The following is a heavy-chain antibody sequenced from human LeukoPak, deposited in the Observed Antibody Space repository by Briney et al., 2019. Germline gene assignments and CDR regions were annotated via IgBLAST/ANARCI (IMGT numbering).Heavy chain of an antibody. Sequence: SETLSLTCTVSGGSISSYYWSWIRQPPGEGLEWIGYIYYTGSTSNNPSLKSRVTISVDTSKNQFSLKLRSVTAADTAVYYCARVGFGNTPHPIDYWGQGTLVTVSS. J-gene: IGHJ4*02. D-gene: IGHD4-23*01. CDR2: IYYTGST. V-gene: IGHV4-59*01. CDR3: ARVGFGNTPHPIDY. CDR1: GGSISSYY.